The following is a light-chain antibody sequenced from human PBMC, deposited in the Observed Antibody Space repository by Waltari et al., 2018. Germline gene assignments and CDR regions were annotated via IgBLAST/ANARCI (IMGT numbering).Light chain of an antibody. Sequence: QTVVTQEPSFSVSPGGTVTLTCGLSSGSVSTSYYPSWYQQTPGQAPRTLIYSTNIRSSGAPARFSGSILGNKAALTITGAQADDESDYYCVLYMGSGISVFGGGTKLTV. CDR1: SGSVSTSYY. CDR3: VLYMGSGISV. J-gene: IGLJ3*02. CDR2: STN. V-gene: IGLV8-61*01.